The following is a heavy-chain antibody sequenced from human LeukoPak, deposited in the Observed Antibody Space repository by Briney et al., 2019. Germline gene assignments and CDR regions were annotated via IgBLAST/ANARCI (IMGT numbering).Heavy chain of an antibody. J-gene: IGHJ5*01. D-gene: IGHD2-8*01. Sequence: GGSLRLSCAASGFSLSSFQMNWVRQAPGRGLEWISYISDRGTTEYYADSVKGRFTISRDNAKNSLYLQMNSLTGEDTALYYCARDGTTNRYNWFDSWGQGTLVTVSS. CDR2: ISDRGTTE. V-gene: IGHV3-48*03. CDR3: ARDGTTNRYNWFDS. CDR1: GFSLSSFQ.